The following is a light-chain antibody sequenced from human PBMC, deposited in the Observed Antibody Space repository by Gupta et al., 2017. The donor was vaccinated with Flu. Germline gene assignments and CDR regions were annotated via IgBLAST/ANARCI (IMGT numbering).Light chain of an antibody. Sequence: PGESATLSCKTRQSVGYNFLAWFQQKPGQPPRLLIYGTSTRATGIPSRFGGSGSGTDFTLTISRLEPEDSAVYFCHQYGSVPWTFGRGTKVEIK. CDR3: HQYGSVPWT. CDR1: QSVGYNF. J-gene: IGKJ1*01. CDR2: GTS. V-gene: IGKV3-20*01.